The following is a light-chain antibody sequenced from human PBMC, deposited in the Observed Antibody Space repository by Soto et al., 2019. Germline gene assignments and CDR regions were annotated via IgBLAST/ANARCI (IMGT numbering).Light chain of an antibody. Sequence: DIPMTQSPSSLSASVGDRVTITCQANQDISNYLNWYQQKPGKAPKLLISDASNLKTGVPSRFSGSGSGTDFTFTISSLQPEDIATYYCQQYDDLWTFGPGTKVDIK. CDR2: DAS. V-gene: IGKV1-33*01. CDR3: QQYDDLWT. J-gene: IGKJ3*01. CDR1: QDISNY.